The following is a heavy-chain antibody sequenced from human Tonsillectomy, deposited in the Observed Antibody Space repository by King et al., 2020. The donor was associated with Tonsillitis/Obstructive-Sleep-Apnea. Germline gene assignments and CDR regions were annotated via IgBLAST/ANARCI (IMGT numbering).Heavy chain of an antibody. CDR1: GGSISSSNW. CDR3: ARARKENYDILPGPKPGFFDN. Sequence: QLQESGPGLVKPSGTLSLTCAVSGGSISSSNWWSWVRQPPGKGLEWIGEIYHSGSTNYSPSLKSRVTISVDKSKNQFSLKLSSVTAADTAVYYCARARKENYDILPGPKPGFFDNGGQGTRV. V-gene: IGHV4-4*02. J-gene: IGHJ4*02. CDR2: IYHSGST. D-gene: IGHD3-9*01.